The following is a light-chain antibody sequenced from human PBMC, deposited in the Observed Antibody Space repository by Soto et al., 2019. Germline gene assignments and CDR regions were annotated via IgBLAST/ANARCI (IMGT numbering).Light chain of an antibody. CDR1: QSVSTN. CDR2: GAS. Sequence: EILMTQSPATLSGSAGDRATLSCRASQSVSTNLAWYQQRPGQAPRLRIYGASTRATGIPARFSGSGSGTEFTLTISSLQSDDFAVYYCQQYTNRPPWTFGQGTKVDLK. CDR3: QQYTNRPPWT. V-gene: IGKV3-15*01. J-gene: IGKJ1*01.